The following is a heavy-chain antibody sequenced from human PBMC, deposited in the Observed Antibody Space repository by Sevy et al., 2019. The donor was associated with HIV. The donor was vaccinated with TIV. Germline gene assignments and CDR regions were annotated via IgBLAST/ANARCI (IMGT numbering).Heavy chain of an antibody. D-gene: IGHD6-6*01. V-gene: IGHV4-34*01. CDR3: ASLPSIAARRNWFDP. Sequence: SETLSLTCAVYGGSFSGYYWSWIRQPPGKGLEWIGEINHSGSTNYNPSLKSRVTISVDTSKNQSSLKLSSVTAADTAVYYCASLPSIAARRNWFDPWGQGTQVTVSS. J-gene: IGHJ5*02. CDR2: INHSGST. CDR1: GGSFSGYY.